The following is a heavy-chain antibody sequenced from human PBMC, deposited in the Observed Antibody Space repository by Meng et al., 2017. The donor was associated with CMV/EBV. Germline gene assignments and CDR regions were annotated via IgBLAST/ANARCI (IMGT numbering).Heavy chain of an antibody. V-gene: IGHV3-21*01. CDR2: ISSSSSYI. J-gene: IGHJ4*02. CDR1: GFTFSSYE. D-gene: IGHD3-22*01. CDR3: ARWYYYDSSGYYDGGSSVDY. Sequence: GGSLRLSCAASGFTFSSYEMNWVRQAPGKGLEWVSSISSSSSYIYYADSVKGRFTISRDNAKNSLYLQMNSLRAEDTAVYYCARWYYYDSSGYYDGGSSVDYWGQGTLVTVSS.